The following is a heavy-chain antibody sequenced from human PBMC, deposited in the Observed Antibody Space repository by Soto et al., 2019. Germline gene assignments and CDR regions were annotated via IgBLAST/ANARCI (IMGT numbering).Heavy chain of an antibody. CDR3: ARDTPPTDY. CDR2: ISAYNTNT. Sequence: QVQLVQSGAEVKNPGASVKVSCKTSGYTFTSYHISWVRQAPGQGLEWMGWISAYNTNTNYAQKFQGRVTMTTDTLTSTAYMELRSLRSDDTAVYYCARDTPPTDYWGQGTLVNVSS. V-gene: IGHV1-18*01. J-gene: IGHJ4*02. CDR1: GYTFTSYH.